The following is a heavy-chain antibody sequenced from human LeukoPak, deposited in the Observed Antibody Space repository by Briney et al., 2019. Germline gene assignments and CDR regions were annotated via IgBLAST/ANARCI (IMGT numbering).Heavy chain of an antibody. Sequence: PSETLSLTCTVSGGSISSYYWSWIRQPPGKGLEWIGYNYYSGSTNYNPSLKSRVTISVDTSKNQFSLKLSSVTAADTAVYYCARHDSGYDYWGTFGYWGQGTLVTVSS. CDR1: GGSISSYY. V-gene: IGHV4-59*08. J-gene: IGHJ4*02. CDR2: NYYSGST. CDR3: ARHDSGYDYWGTFGY. D-gene: IGHD5-12*01.